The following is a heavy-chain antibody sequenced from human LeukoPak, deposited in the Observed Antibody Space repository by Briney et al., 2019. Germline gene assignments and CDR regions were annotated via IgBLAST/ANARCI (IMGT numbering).Heavy chain of an antibody. Sequence: GGPLRLSCAASGFTFSSYSMNWVRQAPGKGLEWVSSISSSSSYIYYADSVKGRFTLSRDNAKKSLYLQMNSLRAEDTAVYYCARAPHPYCSGGNCIYFDFWGQGTLVTVSS. CDR2: ISSSSSYI. CDR1: GFTFSSYS. CDR3: ARAPHPYCSGGNCIYFDF. V-gene: IGHV3-21*01. D-gene: IGHD2-15*01. J-gene: IGHJ4*02.